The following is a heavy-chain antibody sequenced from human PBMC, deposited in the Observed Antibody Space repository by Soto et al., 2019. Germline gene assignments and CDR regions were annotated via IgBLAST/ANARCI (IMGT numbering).Heavy chain of an antibody. D-gene: IGHD6-19*01. V-gene: IGHV3-23*01. CDR1: GFTFSNYA. CDR2: ISDNGGST. J-gene: IGHJ6*02. Sequence: GSLRLSCAASGFTFSNYAMSWVRQAPGKGLEWVSAISDNGGSTYYADSVKGRFTISRDNSKNTLDVQMNGLRAEDTAVYYCAGAVAGYYYGMDVWGQGTTVTVSS. CDR3: AGAVAGYYYGMDV.